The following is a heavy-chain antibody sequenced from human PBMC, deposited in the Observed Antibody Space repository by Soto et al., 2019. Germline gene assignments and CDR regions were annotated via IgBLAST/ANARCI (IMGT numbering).Heavy chain of an antibody. CDR1: GYTFTSYY. J-gene: IGHJ4*02. V-gene: IGHV1-46*01. CDR2: INPSVGST. D-gene: IGHD6-6*01. Sequence: QVQLVQSGAEVKKPGASVKVSCKASGYTFTSYYMHWVRQAPGQGLEWMGIINPSVGSTSYAQKFQGRVTMTRDTTTSTVSMELSSLRSEDTAVYYCARDIRPGTYPEDYWGQGTLVTVSS. CDR3: ARDIRPGTYPEDY.